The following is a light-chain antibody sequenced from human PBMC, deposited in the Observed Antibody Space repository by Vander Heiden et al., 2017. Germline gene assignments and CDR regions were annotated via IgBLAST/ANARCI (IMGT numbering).Light chain of an antibody. CDR1: QSVSSN. J-gene: IGKJ1*01. V-gene: IGKV3-15*01. Sequence: EIVMTQSPATLSVSPGERATLSCRASQSVSSNLAWYQQKPGQAPRLLIYGASTRASSTPTRFSSSGSRTDSTLTSSRLPSEDFAVYCWQRYNNSPRTFGQGTKVEIK. CDR2: GAS. CDR3: QRYNNSPRT.